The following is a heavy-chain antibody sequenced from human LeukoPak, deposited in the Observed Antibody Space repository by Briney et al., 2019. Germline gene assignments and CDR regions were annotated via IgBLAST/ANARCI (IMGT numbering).Heavy chain of an antibody. CDR3: AKAANYYDSSGYLIPFDY. CDR2: ISGSDGTT. CDR1: GFRFSKFA. Sequence: PGGSLRVSCAASGFRFSKFAMSWVRQAPGKGLHWVASISGSDGTTYYPESVKGRFTISRDNSKNILYLDLNSLTVEDTAVYFCAKAANYYDSSGYLIPFDYWGQGTLVTVAS. J-gene: IGHJ4*02. D-gene: IGHD3-22*01. V-gene: IGHV3-23*01.